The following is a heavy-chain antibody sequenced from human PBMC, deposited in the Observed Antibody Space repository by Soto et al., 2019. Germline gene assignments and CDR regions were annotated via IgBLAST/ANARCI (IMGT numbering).Heavy chain of an antibody. J-gene: IGHJ6*02. CDR3: ARDRIQFSVDV. CDR2: IYKTGST. D-gene: IGHD5-18*01. Sequence: QVQLQESGPGLVKPSQTLSLTCSVSGGSINSGGHHWSWIRQHPGKGLEWIGHIYKTGSTDFNPSLKDRLTISIDTSKNQFSLSLRSVTDADTAVYYCARDRIQFSVDVWGQGTTVTVSS. CDR1: GGSINSGGHH. V-gene: IGHV4-31*03.